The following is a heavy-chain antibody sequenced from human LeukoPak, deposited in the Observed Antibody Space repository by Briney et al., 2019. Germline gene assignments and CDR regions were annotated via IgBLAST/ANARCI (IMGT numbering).Heavy chain of an antibody. CDR2: ISASGSAI. V-gene: IGHV3-48*03. CDR1: GFTFSSFE. Sequence: GGSLRLSCAACGFTFSSFEMYWVRQAPGKGLEWVSYISASGSAIYYVDSVKGRFTISRDNAKNSLYLQMNSLRAEDTAVYYCVRDGYYGHDSFDIWGQGTMVTVSS. J-gene: IGHJ3*02. CDR3: VRDGYYGHDSFDI. D-gene: IGHD3-10*01.